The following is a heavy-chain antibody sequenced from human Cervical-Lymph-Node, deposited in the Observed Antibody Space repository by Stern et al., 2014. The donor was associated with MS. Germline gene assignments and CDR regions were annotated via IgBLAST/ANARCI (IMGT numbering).Heavy chain of an antibody. D-gene: IGHD4-17*01. V-gene: IGHV3-11*01. CDR3: ARGHGVTGDH. CDR1: GFSFSDYY. Sequence: QLVQSGGGLVKPGGSLRLSCAASGFSFSDYYMSWFRQAPGTGLEWVSYISTSGNTIYYADSMTGRFTISRDNAKKSQKLQMNSLRVEDTAVYYCARGHGVTGDHWGQGTLVTVSS. CDR2: ISTSGNTI. J-gene: IGHJ4*02.